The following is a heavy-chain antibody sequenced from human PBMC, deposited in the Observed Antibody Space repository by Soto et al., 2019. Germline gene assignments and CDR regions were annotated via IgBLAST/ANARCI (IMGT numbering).Heavy chain of an antibody. V-gene: IGHV3-11*06. CDR2: ISSSGTYT. D-gene: IGHD3-3*01. CDR1: GFKFSDYH. J-gene: IGHJ6*02. Sequence: LRLSCAASGFKFSDYHTTWIRQAQGKGLEWISYISSSGTYTTYTDSVKGRFTVSRDNAKSSLYLQMNSLRGEDTAVYYCACVAPTIFGAQFHHNLVDVWGQGNTVTVSS. CDR3: ACVAPTIFGAQFHHNLVDV.